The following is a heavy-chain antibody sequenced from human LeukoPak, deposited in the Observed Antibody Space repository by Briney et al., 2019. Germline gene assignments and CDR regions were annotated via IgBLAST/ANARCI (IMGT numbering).Heavy chain of an antibody. CDR3: AKDLGIRSSIEYYFDY. D-gene: IGHD3-3*01. J-gene: IGHJ4*02. CDR2: ISGRGGST. V-gene: IGHV3-23*01. Sequence: GGSLRLSCAASGFTFSSYAMSWVRQAPGKGLEWVSAISGRGGSTYYADSVKGRFTISRDNSKNTLYLQMNSLRAEDTAVYYCAKDLGIRSSIEYYFDYWGQGTLVTVSS. CDR1: GFTFSSYA.